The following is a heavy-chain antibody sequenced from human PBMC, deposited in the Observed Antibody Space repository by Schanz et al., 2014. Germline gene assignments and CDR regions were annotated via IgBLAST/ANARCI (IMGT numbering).Heavy chain of an antibody. CDR2: ISSGSSYA. Sequence: QVQLVESGGGVVQPGRSLRLSCAASGFTFSSYAMHWVRQAPGKGLEWVSDISSGSSYANYADSVKGRFTISRDNSKNTLYLQMNTLRAEDTAVYYCARDRGYCSGGSCLTFDYWGQGTLVTVSS. CDR1: GFTFSSYA. V-gene: IGHV3-30*04. CDR3: ARDRGYCSGGSCLTFDY. D-gene: IGHD2-15*01. J-gene: IGHJ4*02.